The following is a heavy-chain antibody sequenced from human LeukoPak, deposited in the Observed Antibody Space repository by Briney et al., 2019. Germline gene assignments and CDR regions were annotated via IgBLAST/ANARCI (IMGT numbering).Heavy chain of an antibody. D-gene: IGHD1-20*01. CDR1: GGSISSSSYY. V-gene: IGHV4-39*01. Sequence: TSETLSLTCTVSGGSISSSSYYWGWIRQPPGKGLEWIGSVYYSGSTYYHPSLKSRVTISVDTSKNQFSLKLSSVTAADTAVYYCASMYNWKDVYWGQGTLVTVSS. CDR3: ASMYNWKDVY. J-gene: IGHJ4*02. CDR2: VYYSGST.